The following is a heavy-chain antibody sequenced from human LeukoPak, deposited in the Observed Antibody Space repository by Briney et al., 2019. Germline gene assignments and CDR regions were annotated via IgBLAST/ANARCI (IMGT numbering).Heavy chain of an antibody. V-gene: IGHV3-23*01. Sequence: RPGGSLRLSCAASGFTFSSYAMSWVRQAPGKGLEWVSAISGSGGSTYYADSVKGRFTISRDNSKNTLYLQMNSLRAEDTAVYYCAKEYDSSGYYLWWFDPWGQGTLVTVSS. CDR3: AKEYDSSGYYLWWFDP. CDR2: ISGSGGST. D-gene: IGHD3-22*01. J-gene: IGHJ5*02. CDR1: GFTFSSYA.